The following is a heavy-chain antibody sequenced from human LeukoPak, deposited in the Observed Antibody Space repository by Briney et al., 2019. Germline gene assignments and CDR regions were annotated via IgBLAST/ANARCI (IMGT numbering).Heavy chain of an antibody. CDR2: IKEDGSEK. Sequence: GGSLRLSCGASGFTFSSYWMSWVRQAPGKGLEWVANIKEDGSEKNYVDSVKGRFTISRDNAKNSVYLQMNSLRAEDTAVYYCAREGILLWFGESRYYFDYWGQGTLVTVSS. D-gene: IGHD3-10*01. V-gene: IGHV3-7*01. CDR1: GFTFSSYW. J-gene: IGHJ4*02. CDR3: AREGILLWFGESRYYFDY.